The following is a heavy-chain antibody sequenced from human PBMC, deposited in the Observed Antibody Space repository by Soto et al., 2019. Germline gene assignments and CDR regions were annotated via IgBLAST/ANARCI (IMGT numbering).Heavy chain of an antibody. Sequence: PSDTLSLTCAVSGGSITNYYWTWIRQPPGKGLEWIGYIYDIGTAIYSPSLKSRVTFSVDKSKSQFSLRLTSVTAADTAVYFCARASLGFASIDSRGQGMLVTVSS. CDR2: IYDIGTA. D-gene: IGHD3-16*01. CDR1: GGSITNYY. V-gene: IGHV4-59*07. CDR3: ARASLGFASIDS. J-gene: IGHJ5*01.